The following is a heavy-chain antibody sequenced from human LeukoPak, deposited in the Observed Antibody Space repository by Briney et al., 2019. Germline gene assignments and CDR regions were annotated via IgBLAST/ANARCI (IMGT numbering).Heavy chain of an antibody. Sequence: PGGSLRLSCAASGFTFSSYAMSWVRQAPGKGLEWVAFIRYDGSNKYYADSVKGRFTISRDNSKNTLYLQMNSLRAEDTAVYYCASVGSSTSSCYYYYMDVWGKGTTVTVSS. CDR3: ASVGSSTSSCYYYYMDV. CDR2: IRYDGSNK. CDR1: GFTFSSYA. D-gene: IGHD2-2*01. V-gene: IGHV3-30*02. J-gene: IGHJ6*03.